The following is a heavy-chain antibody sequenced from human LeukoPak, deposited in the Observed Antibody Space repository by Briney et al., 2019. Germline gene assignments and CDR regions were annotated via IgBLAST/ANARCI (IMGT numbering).Heavy chain of an antibody. CDR1: GGSISSSRYH. J-gene: IGHJ4*02. CDR2: IYYSGTT. V-gene: IGHV4-39*01. Sequence: SETLSLTCTVSGGSISSSRYHWGWIRQPPGKGLEWIGSIYYSGTTFYNPSLKSRVTISVDTSKNQFSLKVSSVTAADTAVYYCATTYSYTSGGDDYWGQGTLVTVSS. D-gene: IGHD5-18*01. CDR3: ATTYSYTSGGDDY.